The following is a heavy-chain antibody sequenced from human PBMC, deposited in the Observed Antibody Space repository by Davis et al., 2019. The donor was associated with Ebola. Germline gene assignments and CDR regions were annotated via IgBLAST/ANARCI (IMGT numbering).Heavy chain of an antibody. D-gene: IGHD6-19*01. CDR3: ARNTQWLDHWSYGGFEY. CDR1: GYTFTSYG. V-gene: IGHV1-18*04. Sequence: AASVKVSCKASGYTFTSYGISWVRQAPGQGLEWMGWISAYNGNTNYAQKLQGRVTMTTDTSTSTAYMELRSLRSDDTAVNYCARNTQWLDHWSYGGFEYWGQEPWSPSP. J-gene: IGHJ4*01. CDR2: ISAYNGNT.